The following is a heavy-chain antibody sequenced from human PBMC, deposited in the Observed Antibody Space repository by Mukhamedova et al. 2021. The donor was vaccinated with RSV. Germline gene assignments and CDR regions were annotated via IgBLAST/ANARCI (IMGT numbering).Heavy chain of an antibody. D-gene: IGHD3-22*01. J-gene: IGHJ4*02. CDR2: IRSKPYGGTA. Sequence: SWVRQAPGKGLEWVAFIRSKPYGGTAEYAASVKGRFTISRDYSKSIAYLQMNSLKSEDTAVYYCSRQHSMIEPSFDYWGQGTLV. CDR3: SRQHSMIEPSFDY. V-gene: IGHV3-49*02.